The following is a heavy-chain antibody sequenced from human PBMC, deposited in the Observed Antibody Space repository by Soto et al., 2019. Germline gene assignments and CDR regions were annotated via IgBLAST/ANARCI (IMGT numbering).Heavy chain of an antibody. Sequence: SETLSLTCTVSGGSISSGDYYWSWIRQPPGKGLEWIGYIYYSGSTYYNPSLKSRVTISVDTSKNQFSLKLSSVTAADTAVYYCARDPARHMREFDPWGLGTLVTVSS. V-gene: IGHV4-30-4*01. CDR2: IYYSGST. CDR3: ARDPARHMREFDP. CDR1: GGSISSGDYY. J-gene: IGHJ5*02. D-gene: IGHD2-2*01.